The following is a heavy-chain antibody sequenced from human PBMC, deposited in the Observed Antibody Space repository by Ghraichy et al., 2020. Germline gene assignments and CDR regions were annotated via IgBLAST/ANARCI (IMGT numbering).Heavy chain of an antibody. CDR2: IKSKTDGGTT. CDR3: TTEFLGYCTNGVCYYYYYYYMDV. J-gene: IGHJ6*03. D-gene: IGHD2-8*01. V-gene: IGHV3-15*01. CDR1: GFTFSNAW. Sequence: GGSLRLSCAASGFTFSNAWMSWVRQAPGKGLEWVGRIKSKTDGGTTDYAAPVKGRFTISRDDSKNTLYLQMNSLKTEDTAVYYCTTEFLGYCTNGVCYYYYYYYMDVWGKGTTVTVSS.